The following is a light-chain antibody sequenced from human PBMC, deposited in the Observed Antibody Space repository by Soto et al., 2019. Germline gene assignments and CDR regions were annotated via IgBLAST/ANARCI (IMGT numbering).Light chain of an antibody. CDR2: DAS. CDR1: QSVSNF. V-gene: IGKV3-11*01. J-gene: IGKJ1*01. Sequence: EIVLTQSPATLSLSRGERATLTCRASQSVSNFLAWYQHKPGQAPRLLIYDASIRAAGVPARFSGSGSGTDFTLEISRVETDDVGIYYCMQSTQLPPTFGQGTKVDIK. CDR3: MQSTQLPPT.